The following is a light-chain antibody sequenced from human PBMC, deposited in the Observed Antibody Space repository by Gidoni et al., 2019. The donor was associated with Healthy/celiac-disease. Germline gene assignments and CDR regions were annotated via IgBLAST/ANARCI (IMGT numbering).Light chain of an antibody. CDR2: GAS. CDR1: QSVSSN. V-gene: IGKV3-15*01. Sequence: EIVMTQSPATLSVSPGERATLSCRASQSVSSNLAWYQQEPGQAPRPLIYGASTRATGIPDRLSGSGSGTEFSLTISSLQSEDFAIYYCQQYNNWPLTFGQGTKVEIK. CDR3: QQYNNWPLT. J-gene: IGKJ1*01.